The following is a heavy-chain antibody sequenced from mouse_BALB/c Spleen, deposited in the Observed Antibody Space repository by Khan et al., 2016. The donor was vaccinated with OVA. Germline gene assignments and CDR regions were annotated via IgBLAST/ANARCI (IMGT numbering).Heavy chain of an antibody. J-gene: IGHJ2*01. CDR3: TRDRIDY. CDR2: INPTSGYT. CDR1: GYTFSTYW. Sequence: VQLQESGAALAKPGASVKMSCKASGYTFSTYWMHWVKQRPGQGLEWIGYINPTSGYTDYNEKFKDKATLSAAKSSSTAYMQLSRLTSEDSAVYYCTRDRIDYWGQGTTLTGSS. V-gene: IGHV1-7*01.